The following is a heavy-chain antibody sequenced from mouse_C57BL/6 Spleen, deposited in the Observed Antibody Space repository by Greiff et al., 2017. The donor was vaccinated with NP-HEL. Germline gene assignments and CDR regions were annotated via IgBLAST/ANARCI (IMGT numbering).Heavy chain of an antibody. J-gene: IGHJ2*01. CDR3: ARCTTVVDFDY. CDR1: GYTFTSYW. CDR2: IDPSDSYT. Sequence: VQLQQSGAELVRPGTSVKLSCKASGYTFTSYWMHWVKQRPGQGLEWIGVIDPSDSYTNYNQKFKGKATLTVDTSSSTAYMQLSSLTSEDSAVYYCARCTTVVDFDYWGQGTTLTVSS. V-gene: IGHV1-59*01. D-gene: IGHD1-1*01.